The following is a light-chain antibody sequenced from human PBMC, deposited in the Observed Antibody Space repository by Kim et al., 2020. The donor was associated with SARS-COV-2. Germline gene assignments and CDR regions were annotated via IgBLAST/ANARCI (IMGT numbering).Light chain of an antibody. CDR1: QSVSSTY. Sequence: PGERATHSCRAGQSVSSTYLAWYQQKPGQAPRLLIYGATNRATGIPDRFSGSGSVTDFTLTISRLEPEDFAIYYCQQYESSPPSYTFGQGTKLEIK. CDR2: GAT. J-gene: IGKJ2*01. V-gene: IGKV3-20*01. CDR3: QQYESSPPSYT.